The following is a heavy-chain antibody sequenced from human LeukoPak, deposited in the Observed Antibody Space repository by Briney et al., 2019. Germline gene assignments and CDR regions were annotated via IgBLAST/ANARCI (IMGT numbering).Heavy chain of an antibody. V-gene: IGHV3-30-3*01. J-gene: IGHJ4*02. CDR3: ARDRGRYYDSRGFYWGYYFDS. CDR1: GSTFSSYA. Sequence: GGSLRLSCAASGSTFSSYAMHWVRQAPGKGLEWVAVISYDGSNKYYADSVKGRFTISRDNSKDTLYLQMSSVRVDDTAVYYCARDRGRYYDSRGFYWGYYFDSWGQGILVTVST. CDR2: ISYDGSNK. D-gene: IGHD3-22*01.